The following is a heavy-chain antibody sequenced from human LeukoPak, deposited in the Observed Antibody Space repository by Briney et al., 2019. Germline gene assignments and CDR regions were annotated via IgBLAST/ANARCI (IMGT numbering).Heavy chain of an antibody. J-gene: IGHJ4*02. CDR3: ARVKALEDCSGGSCYTYYFDY. CDR1: GYSFTSYW. Sequence: GESLKISCKGSGYSFTSYWIGWVRQMPGKGLEWMGIIYPGDSDTRYSPSFQGQVTISADKSISTAYLQWSSLKASDTAMYYCARVKALEDCSGGSCYTYYFDYWGQGTLVTVSS. V-gene: IGHV5-51*01. D-gene: IGHD2-15*01. CDR2: IYPGDSDT.